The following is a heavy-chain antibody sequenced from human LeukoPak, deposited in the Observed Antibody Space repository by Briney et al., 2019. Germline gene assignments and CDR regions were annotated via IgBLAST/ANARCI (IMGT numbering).Heavy chain of an antibody. Sequence: SVNVSCKASGGTFSSYAISWVRQAPGQGLEWMGGIIPIFGTANYAQKFQGRVTITADESTSTAYMELSSLRSEDTAVYYCARGQPGAYCGGDCSIQGWGQGTLVTVSS. J-gene: IGHJ4*02. CDR2: IIPIFGTA. V-gene: IGHV1-69*13. CDR3: ARGQPGAYCGGDCSIQG. D-gene: IGHD2-21*01. CDR1: GGTFSSYA.